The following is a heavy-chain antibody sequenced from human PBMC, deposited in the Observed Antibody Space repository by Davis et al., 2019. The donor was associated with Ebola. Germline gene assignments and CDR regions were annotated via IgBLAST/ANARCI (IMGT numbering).Heavy chain of an antibody. V-gene: IGHV1-8*02. CDR1: GGTFSSYA. CDR3: ASGGAWSGYYTDYYYGMDV. Sequence: ASVKVSCKASGGTFSSYAINWVRQATGQGPEWMGWMNPNSGNTGYAQKFQGRVTMTRNTSISTAYMELSSLRSEDTAVYYCASGGAWSGYYTDYYYGMDVWGQGTTVTVSS. J-gene: IGHJ6*02. D-gene: IGHD3-3*01. CDR2: MNPNSGNT.